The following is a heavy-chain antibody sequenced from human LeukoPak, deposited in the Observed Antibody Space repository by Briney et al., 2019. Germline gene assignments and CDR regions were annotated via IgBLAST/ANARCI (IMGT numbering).Heavy chain of an antibody. CDR1: GGTFSSYA. CDR3: ATSYYDSSGYYYGELAEYFQH. Sequence: SVKVSCKASGGTFSSYAISWVRRAPGQGLEWMGGIIPIFGTANYAQKFQGRVTITADESTSTAYMELSSLRSEDTAVYYCATSYYDSSGYYYGELAEYFQHWGQGTLVTVSS. D-gene: IGHD3-22*01. J-gene: IGHJ1*01. V-gene: IGHV1-69*01. CDR2: IIPIFGTA.